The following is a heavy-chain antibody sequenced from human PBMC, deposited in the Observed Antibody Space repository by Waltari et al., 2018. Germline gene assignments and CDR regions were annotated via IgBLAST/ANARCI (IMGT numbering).Heavy chain of an antibody. CDR2: IYYSGST. V-gene: IGHV4-61*01. CDR1: GGSVSSGSYY. Sequence: QVQLQESGPGLVKPSETLSLTCTVSGGSVSSGSYYWSWIRQPPGKGLEWIGYIYYSGSTNYHPSLQSPVTISVDTSKNQFSLKLSSVTAADTAVYYCARVDYGGAPPWFDPWGQGTLVTVSS. J-gene: IGHJ5*02. D-gene: IGHD4-17*01. CDR3: ARVDYGGAPPWFDP.